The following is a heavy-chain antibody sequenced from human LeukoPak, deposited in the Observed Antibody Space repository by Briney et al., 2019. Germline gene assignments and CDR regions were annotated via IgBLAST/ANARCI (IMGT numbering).Heavy chain of an antibody. D-gene: IGHD1-26*01. CDR3: ARDRGLVGASRVNYFDY. CDR1: GYTFTGYY. J-gene: IGHJ4*02. CDR2: INPNSGGT. Sequence: ASVKVSCKASGYTFTGYYMHWVRQAPGQGLEWMGWINPNSGGTNYAQKFQGRVTMTRDTSISTAYMELSRLRSDDTAVYYCARDRGLVGASRVNYFDYWGQGTLVTVSS. V-gene: IGHV1-2*02.